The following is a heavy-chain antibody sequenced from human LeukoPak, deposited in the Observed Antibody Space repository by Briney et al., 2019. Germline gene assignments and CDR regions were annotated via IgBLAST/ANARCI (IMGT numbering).Heavy chain of an antibody. CDR3: ASHVESLGAGFPFDY. V-gene: IGHV4-39*01. Sequence: NPSETLSLTCTVSGGSISSRSYYWGWIRQSPGKGLEWIGTISYHGRSFYNPSLKSRVSISGDTSKNQFSLKMSSVTAADTAFYYCASHVESLGAGFPFDYWGQGTLVTVSS. J-gene: IGHJ4*02. D-gene: IGHD3-16*01. CDR2: ISYHGRS. CDR1: GGSISSRSYY.